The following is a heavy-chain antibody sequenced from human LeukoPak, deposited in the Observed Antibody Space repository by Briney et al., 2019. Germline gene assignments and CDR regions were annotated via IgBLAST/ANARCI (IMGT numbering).Heavy chain of an antibody. CDR1: GFSLSRYW. J-gene: IGHJ3*02. Sequence: GGSLRLSCAASGFSLSRYWMSWVRQAPGKGLEWVANMKQDGSEKKYVDSVKGRFTISRDNTKNSLYLQMNSPRVEDTAVYYCARAYSALGAFDIWGQGTVVTVSS. CDR3: ARAYSALGAFDI. D-gene: IGHD5-12*01. CDR2: MKQDGSEK. V-gene: IGHV3-7*01.